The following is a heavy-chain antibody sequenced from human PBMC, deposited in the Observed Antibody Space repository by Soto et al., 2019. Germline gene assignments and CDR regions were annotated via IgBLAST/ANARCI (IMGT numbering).Heavy chain of an antibody. J-gene: IGHJ5*02. CDR1: GFTFSDYY. Sequence: PGGSLRLSCAASGFTFSDYYMSWIRQAPGKGLEWVSYISSSGSTIYYADSVKGRFTISRDNAKNSLYLQMNSLRAEDTAVYYCAREYYDYVWGTNWFDPWGQGTLVTVSS. V-gene: IGHV3-11*01. D-gene: IGHD3-16*01. CDR2: ISSSGSTI. CDR3: AREYYDYVWGTNWFDP.